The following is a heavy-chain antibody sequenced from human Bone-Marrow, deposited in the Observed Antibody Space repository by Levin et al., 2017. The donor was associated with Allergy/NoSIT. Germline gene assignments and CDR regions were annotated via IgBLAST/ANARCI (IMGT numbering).Heavy chain of an antibody. CDR2: FDPELRET. J-gene: IGHJ6*02. CDR3: ATHDNSTTLHTDYYYGLDV. Sequence: GESLKISCKVSAYSFTGLSMHWLRQTPGKGLEWMGGFDPELRETIYAPKFQGRVTMTEDASEDTAYMELSSLTSEDSAVYYCATHDNSTTLHTDYYYGLDVWGRGTTVTV. D-gene: IGHD2/OR15-2a*01. V-gene: IGHV1-24*01. CDR1: AYSFTGLS.